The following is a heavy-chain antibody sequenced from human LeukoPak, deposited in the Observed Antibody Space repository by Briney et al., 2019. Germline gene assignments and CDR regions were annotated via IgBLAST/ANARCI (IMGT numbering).Heavy chain of an antibody. V-gene: IGHV1-69*02. D-gene: IGHD6-19*01. Sequence: SVKVSCKASGGTFSSYTISWVRQAPGQGLEWMGRIIPILGIANYAQRFQGRVTITADKSTSTAYMELSSLRSEDTAVYYCAIEGGIAVAGRSYWGQGTLVTVSS. CDR2: IIPILGIA. CDR3: AIEGGIAVAGRSY. CDR1: GGTFSSYT. J-gene: IGHJ4*02.